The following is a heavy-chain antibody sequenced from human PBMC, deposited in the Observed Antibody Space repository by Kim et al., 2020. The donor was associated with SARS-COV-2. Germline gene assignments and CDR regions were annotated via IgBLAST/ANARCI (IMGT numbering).Heavy chain of an antibody. V-gene: IGHV1-46*01. CDR2: ST. D-gene: IGHD2-21*02. J-gene: IGHJ4*02. Sequence: STSSAQKFQGSVTMTRDKSTSTVYMELSSLRSEDTAVYYCAREGGDVDYWGQGTLVTVSS. CDR3: AREGGDVDY.